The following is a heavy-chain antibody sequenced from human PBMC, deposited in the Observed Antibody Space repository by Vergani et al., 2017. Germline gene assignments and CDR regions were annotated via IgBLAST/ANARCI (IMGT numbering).Heavy chain of an antibody. CDR2: INHSGST. CDR3: ARGESPDALDY. J-gene: IGHJ4*02. CDR1: GGSISSGGYY. V-gene: IGHV4-30-2*01. Sequence: QLQLQESGSGLVKPSQTLSLTCAVSGGSISSGGYYWSWIRQPPGKGLEWIGEINHSGSTNYNPSLKSRVTISVDTSKNQFSLKLSSVTAADTAVYYCARGESPDALDYWGQGTLVTVSS.